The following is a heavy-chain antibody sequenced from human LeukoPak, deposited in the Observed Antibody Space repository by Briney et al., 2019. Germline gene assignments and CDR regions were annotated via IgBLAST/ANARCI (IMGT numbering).Heavy chain of an antibody. CDR2: ISASGSST. CDR3: AKGARYDFWTGYTLEYFDV. Sequence: GGSLRLSCAASGFTFTSYAMNWVRQAPGKGLEWVSFISASGSSTHYADSVKGRFTISRDNSNNTLYLQINSLRAEDTAAYYCAKGARYDFWTGYTLEYFDVWGKGTLVTVSS. CDR1: GFTFTSYA. J-gene: IGHJ4*02. D-gene: IGHD3-3*01. V-gene: IGHV3-23*01.